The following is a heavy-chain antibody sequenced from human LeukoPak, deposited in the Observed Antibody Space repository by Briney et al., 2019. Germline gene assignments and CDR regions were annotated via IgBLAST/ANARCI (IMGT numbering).Heavy chain of an antibody. D-gene: IGHD2-15*01. V-gene: IGHV3-20*03. CDR3: ASGVVAANYFDY. J-gene: IGHJ4*02. CDR2: INWNGGST. Sequence: WIRRPPGKGLEWVSGINWNGGSTGYADSVKGRFSISRDNAKNALYLQMNSLRAEDTALYYCASGVVAANYFDYWGQGTLVTVSS.